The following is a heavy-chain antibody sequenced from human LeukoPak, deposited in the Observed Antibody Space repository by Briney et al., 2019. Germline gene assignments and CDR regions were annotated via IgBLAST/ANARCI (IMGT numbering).Heavy chain of an antibody. CDR1: GFTFSSYA. Sequence: GGSLRLSCAASGFTFSSYAMHWVRQAPGKGLEWVAVISYDGSNKYYADSVKGRFTISRDNSKSTLYLQMNSLRAEDTAVYYCAKDLLCDYWGQGTLVTVSS. CDR2: ISYDGSNK. CDR3: AKDLLCDY. V-gene: IGHV3-30-3*01. D-gene: IGHD3-10*01. J-gene: IGHJ4*02.